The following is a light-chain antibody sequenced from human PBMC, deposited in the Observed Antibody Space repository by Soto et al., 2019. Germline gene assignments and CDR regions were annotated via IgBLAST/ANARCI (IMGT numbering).Light chain of an antibody. CDR1: SSDIGGYNY. J-gene: IGLJ2*01. Sequence: QSVLTQPASVSGSPGQSITISCTGTSSDIGGYNYASWYQQHPGKAPKLMIYDVSNRPSGVSHRFSGSKSGNTASLTISGLQAEVEADYYCSSYTTSNTLVFGGGTKVTVL. CDR3: SSYTTSNTLV. CDR2: DVS. V-gene: IGLV2-14*03.